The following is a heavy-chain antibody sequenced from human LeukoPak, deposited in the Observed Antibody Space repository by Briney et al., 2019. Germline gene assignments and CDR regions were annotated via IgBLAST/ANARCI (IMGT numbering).Heavy chain of an antibody. D-gene: IGHD3-10*01. CDR1: GFTFSSYW. V-gene: IGHV3-74*01. Sequence: GGSLRRSCAASGFTFSSYWMHWVRQAPGKGLVWVSRINSDGSSTSYADSVKGRFTISRDNAKNTLYLQMNSLRAEDTAVYYCAREYYYGSGSPRTHYYYGMDVWGQGTTVTVSS. CDR2: INSDGSST. CDR3: AREYYYGSGSPRTHYYYGMDV. J-gene: IGHJ6*02.